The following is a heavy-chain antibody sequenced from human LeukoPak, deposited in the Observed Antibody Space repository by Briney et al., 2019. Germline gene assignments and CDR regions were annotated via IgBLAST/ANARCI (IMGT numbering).Heavy chain of an antibody. CDR2: ISGSGGSS. D-gene: IGHD2-21*01. CDR3: AKGRGSRAYTCFDS. CDR1: GFTFRSYA. Sequence: GGSLRLSCAASGFTFRSYAMSWIRQAPGKGLEWVSSISGSGGSSYYVDSVKGRFSISRDNSNNTVYLQMNSLGVDDAAVYFCAKGRGSRAYTCFDSWGQGTLITVSS. V-gene: IGHV3-23*01. J-gene: IGHJ5*01.